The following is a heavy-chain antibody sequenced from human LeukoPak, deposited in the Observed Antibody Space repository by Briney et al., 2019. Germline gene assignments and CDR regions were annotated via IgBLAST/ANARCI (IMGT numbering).Heavy chain of an antibody. CDR3: ARPGYCSSTSCLGWFDP. CDR2: IYYSGST. CDR1: GGSISSSSYY. D-gene: IGHD2-2*01. J-gene: IGHJ5*02. V-gene: IGHV4-39*01. Sequence: SETLSLTCTVSGGSISSSSYYWGWIRQPPGKGVEWIGSIYYSGSTYYNPSLKSRVTISVDTSKNQFSLKLSSVTAADTAVYYCARPGYCSSTSCLGWFDPWGQGTLVTVSS.